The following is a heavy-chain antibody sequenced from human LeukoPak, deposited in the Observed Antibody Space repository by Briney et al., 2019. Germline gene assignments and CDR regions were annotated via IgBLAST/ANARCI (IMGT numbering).Heavy chain of an antibody. CDR3: ARILRYYFDY. CDR1: GFTFSSYS. CDR2: ITSSSRYI. J-gene: IGHJ4*02. V-gene: IGHV3-21*01. Sequence: PGGSLRLSCAASGFTFSSYSMNWVRQVPGKGLEWVSCITSSSRYIYYADSVKGRFTISRDNAKNSLYLQMNSLRAEDTAVYYCARILRYYFDYWGQGTLVTVSS.